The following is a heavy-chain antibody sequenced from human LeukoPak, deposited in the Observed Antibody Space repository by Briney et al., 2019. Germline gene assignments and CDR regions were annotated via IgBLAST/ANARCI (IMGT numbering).Heavy chain of an antibody. CDR2: ISAYNGDT. D-gene: IGHD3-3*01. V-gene: IGHV1-18*01. CDR1: GYTFTSYG. Sequence: ASVKVSCKASGYTFTSYGISWVRQAPGQGLEWMGWISAYNGDTKYAQKLQGRVTMTIDTSTSIAYMELRSLRSDDTAVYYCARDDFWSGYPPFDYWGQGTLVTVSS. CDR3: ARDDFWSGYPPFDY. J-gene: IGHJ4*02.